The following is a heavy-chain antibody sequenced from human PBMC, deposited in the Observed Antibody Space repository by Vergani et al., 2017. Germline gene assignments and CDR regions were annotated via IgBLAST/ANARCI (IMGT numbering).Heavy chain of an antibody. D-gene: IGHD2-2*01. CDR2: ISAYNGNT. CDR1: GYTFTSYG. J-gene: IGHJ5*02. CDR3: GICSSTSWDWFDP. Sequence: QVQLVQSGAEVKKPGASVKVSCKASGYTFTSYGISWVRQAPGQGLEWMGWISAYNGNTNYAQKLQGRVTMTTDTSTSTANMELRSLVSDYTAVYYCGICSSTSWDWFDPWGQGTLVTVSS. V-gene: IGHV1-18*01.